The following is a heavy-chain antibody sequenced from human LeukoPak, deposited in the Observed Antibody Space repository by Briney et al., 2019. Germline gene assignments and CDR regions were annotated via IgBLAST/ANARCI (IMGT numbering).Heavy chain of an antibody. CDR2: ISAYNGNT. CDR3: ARASSSWYRNWFDP. J-gene: IGHJ5*02. V-gene: IGHV1-18*01. Sequence: ASVKVSCKASGYTFTSYGISWVRQAPGQGLEWMGWISAYNGNTSYAQKLQGRVTMTTDTSTSTAYMELRSLRSDDTAVYYCARASSSWYRNWFDPWGQGTLVTVSS. D-gene: IGHD6-13*01. CDR1: GYTFTSYG.